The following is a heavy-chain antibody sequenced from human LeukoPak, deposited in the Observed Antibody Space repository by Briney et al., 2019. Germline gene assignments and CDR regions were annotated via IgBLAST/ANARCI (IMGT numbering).Heavy chain of an antibody. D-gene: IGHD3-10*01. J-gene: IGHJ5*02. Sequence: GGSLRLSCAASGFTFSSYAMSWVRQAPGKGLEWVSGISLDGATTYYAGSVEGRFTISRDNSKNTLYLQMNSLRAEDTAVYYCAKGDYGSGSSHWFDPWGQGTLVTVSS. V-gene: IGHV3-23*01. CDR3: AKGDYGSGSSHWFDP. CDR1: GFTFSSYA. CDR2: ISLDGATT.